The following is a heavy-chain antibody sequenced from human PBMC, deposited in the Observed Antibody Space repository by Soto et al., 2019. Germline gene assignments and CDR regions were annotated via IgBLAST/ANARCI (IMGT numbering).Heavy chain of an antibody. CDR1: GGSISSGGYY. CDR3: ARERARITGTSGHAFDI. CDR2: IYYSGST. V-gene: IGHV4-31*03. D-gene: IGHD1-20*01. Sequence: TLPLTCTVSGGSISSGGYYWSWIRQHPGKGLEWIGYIYYSGSTYYNPSLKSRVTISVDTSKNQFSLKLSSVTAADTAVYYCARERARITGTSGHAFDIWGQGTMVTVSS. J-gene: IGHJ3*02.